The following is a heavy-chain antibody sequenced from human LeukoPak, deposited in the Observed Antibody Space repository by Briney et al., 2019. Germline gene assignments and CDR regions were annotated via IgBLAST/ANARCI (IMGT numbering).Heavy chain of an antibody. V-gene: IGHV3-33*01. CDR2: IWYDGSNK. CDR3: ARDSYPYSSGWYPNDY. CDR1: GFTFSSYG. J-gene: IGHJ4*02. Sequence: PGGSLRLSCAASGFTFSSYGMHWVRQAPGKGLEWVAVIWYDGSNKYYADSVKGRFTISRDNSKNTLYLQMNSLRAEDTAVYYCARDSYPYSSGWYPNDYWGQGTLVTVSP. D-gene: IGHD6-19*01.